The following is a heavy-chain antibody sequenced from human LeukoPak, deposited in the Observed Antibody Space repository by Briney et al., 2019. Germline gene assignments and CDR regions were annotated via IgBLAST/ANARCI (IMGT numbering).Heavy chain of an antibody. CDR3: ARGDFWSGYLDV. CDR1: GFTFSDHY. CDR2: ISSVVSYI. D-gene: IGHD3-3*01. V-gene: IGHV3-11*04. Sequence: GGSLRLSCAASGFTFSDHYMIWIRQVPGKGLEWISYISSVVSYISYAASVKGRFTISRDNTKKSLYLQMNSLRAEDTAVYYCARGDFWSGYLDVWGKGTTVIVSS. J-gene: IGHJ6*04.